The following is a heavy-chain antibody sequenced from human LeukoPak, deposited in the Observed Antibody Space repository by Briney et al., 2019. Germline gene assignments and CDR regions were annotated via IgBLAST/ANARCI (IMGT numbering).Heavy chain of an antibody. CDR1: GFTFSSYS. J-gene: IGHJ6*02. D-gene: IGHD2-21*02. CDR3: ASSDLADYYYYGMDV. Sequence: MSGGSLRLSCAASGFTFSSYSMNWVRQAPGKGLEWVSSISSSSSYIYYADSVKGRFTISRVNAKNSLYLQMNSLRAEDTAVYYCASSDLADYYYYGMDVWGQGTTVTVSS. CDR2: ISSSSSYI. V-gene: IGHV3-21*01.